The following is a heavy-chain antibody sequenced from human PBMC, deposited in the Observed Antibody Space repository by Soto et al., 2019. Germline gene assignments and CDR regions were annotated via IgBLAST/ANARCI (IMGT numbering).Heavy chain of an antibody. D-gene: IGHD3-22*01. CDR2: IYYSGST. V-gene: IGHV4-31*03. Sequence: SETLSLTCTVSGVSIRSGGYYWSWIRQRPGKGLEWIGYIYYSGSTYYNPSLKSRVTISVDTSKNQSSLKLSSVTAADTAVYYCARFYYDSTGYYYGGEDWFDPWGQGTLVTVSS. CDR1: GVSIRSGGYY. J-gene: IGHJ5*02. CDR3: ARFYYDSTGYYYGGEDWFDP.